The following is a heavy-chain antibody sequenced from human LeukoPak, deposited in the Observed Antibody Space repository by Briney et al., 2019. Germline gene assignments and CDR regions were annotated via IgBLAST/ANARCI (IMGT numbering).Heavy chain of an antibody. CDR2: ISGSGGST. J-gene: IGHJ4*02. CDR1: GFTFSSYS. D-gene: IGHD2-2*01. V-gene: IGHV3-23*01. CDR3: AKRLIGVVPAANDLDY. Sequence: GGSLRLSCAASGFTFSSYSMSWVRQAPGKGLEWVSAISGSGGSTYYADSVKGRFTISRDNSKNTLYLQMNSLRAEDTAVCYCAKRLIGVVPAANDLDYWGQGTLVTVSS.